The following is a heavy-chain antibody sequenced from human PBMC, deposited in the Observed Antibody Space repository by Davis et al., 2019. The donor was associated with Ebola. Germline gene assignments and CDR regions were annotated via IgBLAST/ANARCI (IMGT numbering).Heavy chain of an antibody. Sequence: SETLSLTCTVSGGSISSSSYYWGWIRQPPGKGLEWIGYIYYSGSTNYNPSLKSRVTISVDTSKNQFSLKLSSVTAADTAVYYCARGYSGWFDPWGQGTLVTVSS. CDR1: GGSISSSSYY. J-gene: IGHJ5*02. D-gene: IGHD6-13*01. V-gene: IGHV4-61*05. CDR2: IYYSGST. CDR3: ARGYSGWFDP.